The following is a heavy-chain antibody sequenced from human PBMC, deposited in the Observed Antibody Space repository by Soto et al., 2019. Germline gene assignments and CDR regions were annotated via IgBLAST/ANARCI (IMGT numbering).Heavy chain of an antibody. CDR1: GGSFSGYY. Sequence: PSETLSLTCAVYGGSFSGYYWSWIRQPPGKGLEWIGEINHSGSTNYNPSLKSRVTISVDTSKNQFSLKLSFVTAADTAVYYCARGRISLDYWGQGTLVTVSS. CDR2: INHSGST. CDR3: ARGRISLDY. V-gene: IGHV4-34*01. J-gene: IGHJ4*02.